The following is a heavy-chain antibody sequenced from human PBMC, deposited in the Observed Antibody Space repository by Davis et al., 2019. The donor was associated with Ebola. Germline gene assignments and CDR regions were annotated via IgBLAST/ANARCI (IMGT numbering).Heavy chain of an antibody. V-gene: IGHV4-34*01. CDR2: INHSGST. D-gene: IGHD3-10*01. CDR3: ARGGRNYYGSGSYFGY. CDR1: GGSFSGYY. J-gene: IGHJ4*02. Sequence: PSETLSLTCAVYGGSFSGYYWSWIRQPPGKGLEWIGEINHSGSTNYNPSLKSRVTISVDTSKNQFSLKLSSVTAADTAVYYCARGGRNYYGSGSYFGYWGQGTLVTVSS.